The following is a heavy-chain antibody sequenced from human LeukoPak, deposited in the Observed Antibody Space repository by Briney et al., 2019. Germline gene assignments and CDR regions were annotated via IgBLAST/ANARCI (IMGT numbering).Heavy chain of an antibody. CDR1: GFTFDDYA. CDR2: ISWNSGSI. CDR3: AKDGDGSGSYSSWYYGMDV. Sequence: SLRLSCAASGFTFDDYAMHWVRQAPGKGLEWVSGISWNSGSIGYADSVKGRFTISRDNAKNSLYLQMNSLRAEDTALYYCAKDGDGSGSYSSWYYGMDVWGQGTTVTVSS. J-gene: IGHJ6*02. V-gene: IGHV3-9*01. D-gene: IGHD3-10*01.